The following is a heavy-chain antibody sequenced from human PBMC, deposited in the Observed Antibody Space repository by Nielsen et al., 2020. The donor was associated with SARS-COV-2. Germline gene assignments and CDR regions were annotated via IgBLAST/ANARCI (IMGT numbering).Heavy chain of an antibody. CDR1: GFSFSRYA. V-gene: IGHV3-33*01. Sequence: GESLKISCAASGFSFSRYAMHWVRQAPGKGLEWVASLWYDGSNEYYGKSLKGRVTISRDTPNNMLYLQMKSLRDEDTAVYYCARDGGGYNYRYYMDVWGKGTTVTVSS. CDR3: ARDGGGYNYRYYMDV. CDR2: LWYDGSNE. D-gene: IGHD2-21*01. J-gene: IGHJ6*03.